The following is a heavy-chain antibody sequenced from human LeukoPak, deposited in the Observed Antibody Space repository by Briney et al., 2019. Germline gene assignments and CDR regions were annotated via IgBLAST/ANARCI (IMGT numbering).Heavy chain of an antibody. CDR2: IYYSGST. V-gene: IGHV4-31*03. Sequence: PSQTLSLTCTVSGGSISSGGYYWSWIRPHPGKGLEWIGYIYYSGSTYYNPSLKSRVTISVDTSKNQFSLKPTSVTAADTAVYYCARDTSGTATADYWGQGTLVTVSS. CDR3: ARDTSGTATADY. CDR1: GGSISSGGYY. J-gene: IGHJ4*02. D-gene: IGHD1-14*01.